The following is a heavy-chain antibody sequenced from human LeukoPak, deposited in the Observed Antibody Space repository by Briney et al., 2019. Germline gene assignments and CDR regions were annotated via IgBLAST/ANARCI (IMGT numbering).Heavy chain of an antibody. CDR2: ISSSSSTM. Sequence: PGGSLRLSCAASGFTFSSYSMNWVRQAPGKGLEWVSYISSSSSTMYYADSVKGRFTISRDNAKNSLYLQMKSLRAEGTAVYYCARAEDSSGYYYLFDYWGQGTLVTVSS. CDR3: ARAEDSSGYYYLFDY. CDR1: GFTFSSYS. D-gene: IGHD3-22*01. J-gene: IGHJ4*02. V-gene: IGHV3-48*04.